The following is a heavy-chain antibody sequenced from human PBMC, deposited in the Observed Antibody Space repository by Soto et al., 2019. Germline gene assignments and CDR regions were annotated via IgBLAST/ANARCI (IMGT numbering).Heavy chain of an antibody. V-gene: IGHV4-28*05. CDR1: GYSISSSNW. Sequence: PSETLSLTCAVSGYSISSSNWWGWIRQHPGKGLEWIGYMYYSGYIYYNPSLKSRVTTSVDTSKNQFSLKLSSVTAADTAVYYCARWVRCCSTSCLYVMDVWGQGTTVTVSS. CDR3: ARWVRCCSTSCLYVMDV. D-gene: IGHD2-2*01. J-gene: IGHJ6*02. CDR2: MYYSGYI.